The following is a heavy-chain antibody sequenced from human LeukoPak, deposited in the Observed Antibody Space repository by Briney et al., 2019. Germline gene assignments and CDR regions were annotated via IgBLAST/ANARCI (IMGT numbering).Heavy chain of an antibody. V-gene: IGHV4-39*07. CDR2: IYYSGKT. Sequence: SETLSLTCTVSGGSISSSLYYWGWIRQSPGKGLEWIGSIYYSGKTYYNPSLKSRVTISVDTSKNQFSLKLSSVTAADTAVYYCARGQTRFRSVLLWFGDRTNRPNYFDYWGQGTLVTVSS. J-gene: IGHJ4*02. CDR3: ARGQTRFRSVLLWFGDRTNRPNYFDY. D-gene: IGHD3-10*01. CDR1: GGSISSSLYY.